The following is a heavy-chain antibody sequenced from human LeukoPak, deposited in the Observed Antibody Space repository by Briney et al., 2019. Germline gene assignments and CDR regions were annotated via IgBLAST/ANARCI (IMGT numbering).Heavy chain of an antibody. CDR2: IKSDGSSI. J-gene: IGHJ4*02. D-gene: IGHD3-22*01. CDR1: GFTFGSYW. V-gene: IGHV3-74*01. Sequence: GGSLRLSCAASGFTFGSYWMHWVRQAPGKGLVWVSCIKSDGSSISYADSVKGRFTISRDNAKNTLYLQMNSLRAEDTAVYYCARVKYYDSSGYYSEGWPYDYWGQGTLVTVSS. CDR3: ARVKYYDSSGYYSEGWPYDY.